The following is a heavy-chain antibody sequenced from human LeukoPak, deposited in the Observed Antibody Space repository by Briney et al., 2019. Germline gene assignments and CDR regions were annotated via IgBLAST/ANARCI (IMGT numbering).Heavy chain of an antibody. Sequence: GGSLRLSCAASGFTVSSNYLNWVRQAPGKGLEWVSVIYSGGSTYYADSVKGRFTVSRDNSKNTLYLQMNSLRVKDTAVYYCARERRYCSGDNCYSGFDYWGQGTLVTVSS. CDR1: GFTVSSNY. V-gene: IGHV3-53*01. D-gene: IGHD2-15*01. J-gene: IGHJ4*02. CDR2: IYSGGST. CDR3: ARERRYCSGDNCYSGFDY.